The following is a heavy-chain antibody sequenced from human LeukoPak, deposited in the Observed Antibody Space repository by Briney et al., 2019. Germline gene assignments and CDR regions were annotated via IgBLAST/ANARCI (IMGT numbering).Heavy chain of an antibody. CDR1: GYSISSGYY. CDR3: ARVVIYYDSSGYYYPFDY. V-gene: IGHV4-38-2*02. J-gene: IGHJ4*02. D-gene: IGHD3-22*01. CDR2: IYHSGST. Sequence: ETLSLTCTVSGYSISSGYYWGWIRQPPGKGLEWIGSIYHSGSTYYNPSLKSRVTISVDTSKNQFSLKLSSVTAADTAVYYCARVVIYYDSSGYYYPFDYWGQGTLVTVSS.